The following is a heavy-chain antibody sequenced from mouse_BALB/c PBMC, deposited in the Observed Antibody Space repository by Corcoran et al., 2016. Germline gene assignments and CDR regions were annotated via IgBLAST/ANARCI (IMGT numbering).Heavy chain of an antibody. CDR3: ARSWRYDDFDY. CDR2: IYPRDGST. Sequence: QVQLQQSGPELVKPGASVKISCKASGYTFTSYYIHWVKQRPGQGLEWIGYIYPRDGSTNYNEKFKGKATLTADTSSSTAYMQLSSLTSEDSAVYFCARSWRYDDFDYWGQGTTLTVSS. D-gene: IGHD2-14*01. J-gene: IGHJ2*01. CDR1: GYTFTSYY. V-gene: IGHV1S12*01.